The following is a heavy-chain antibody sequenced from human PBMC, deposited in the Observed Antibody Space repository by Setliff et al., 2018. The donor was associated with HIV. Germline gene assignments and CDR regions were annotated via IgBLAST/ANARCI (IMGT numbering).Heavy chain of an antibody. CDR2: VYHSGKT. Sequence: LPEPLSLTCTVSGQFISDGYYWGWIRQPPGKGLEWIGSVYHSGKTYYNPSLKSRVTMSADTSKNQISLMLRSMTAADTAVYYCAKHDFGEGSCFDPWGQGSLVTV. CDR1: GQFISDGYY. D-gene: IGHD3-16*01. CDR3: AKHDFGEGSCFDP. V-gene: IGHV4-38-2*02. J-gene: IGHJ5*02.